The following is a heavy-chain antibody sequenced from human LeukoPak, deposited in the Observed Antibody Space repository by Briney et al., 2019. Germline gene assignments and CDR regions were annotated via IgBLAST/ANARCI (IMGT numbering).Heavy chain of an antibody. V-gene: IGHV1-69*06. CDR3: ARVRDKYYDILTGYYNGYYYYGMDV. CDR1: GGAFSSYA. CDR2: IIPIFGTA. Sequence: SVKVSCKATGGAFSSYAISWVRQAPGQGLEWMGGIIPIFGTANYAQKFQGRVTITADKSTSTAYMELSSLRSEDTAVYYCARVRDKYYDILTGYYNGYYYYGMDVWGKGTTVTVSS. D-gene: IGHD3-9*01. J-gene: IGHJ6*04.